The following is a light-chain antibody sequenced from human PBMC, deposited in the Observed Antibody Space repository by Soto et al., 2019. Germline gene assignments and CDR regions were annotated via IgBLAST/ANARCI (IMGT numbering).Light chain of an antibody. CDR2: GAS. CDR3: QQYGSSPGLT. CDR1: QSVSSSY. J-gene: IGKJ4*01. Sequence: EIVLTQSPGTLSLSPGERSTLSCRAIQSVSSSYLAWYQQKPGQAPRLLIYGASSRATGIPDRLSGSGSGTDFTLTISRLEPEDFAVYYCQQYGSSPGLTFGGGTKVDI. V-gene: IGKV3-20*01.